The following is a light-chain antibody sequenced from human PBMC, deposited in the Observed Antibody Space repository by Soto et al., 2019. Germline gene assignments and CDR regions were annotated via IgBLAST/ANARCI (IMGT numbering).Light chain of an antibody. J-gene: IGKJ1*01. V-gene: IGKV1-5*03. CDR2: KAS. Sequence: DIQMTQSPSTLSGSVGDRVTITCRASQNINNWLAWYQQKPGKAPKLLIYKASSLESGVPSRFSGSGSGTDFTLTISRLEPEDFAVYYCQQYGSLWTFGQGTKVDIK. CDR1: QNINNW. CDR3: QQYGSLWT.